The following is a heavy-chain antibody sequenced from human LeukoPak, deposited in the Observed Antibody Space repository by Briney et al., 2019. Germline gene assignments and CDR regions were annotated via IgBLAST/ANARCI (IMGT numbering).Heavy chain of an antibody. CDR1: GFTFSSYD. CDR3: ARAGYSSTWYSRYFDL. J-gene: IGHJ2*01. Sequence: GGYMRLSCAASGFTFSSYDMHWVRQATGKVLEWVSGIGTAGDIYYPGSVKGRFTISRENAKNSLYLQVNSLRAGDTAVYYCARAGYSSTWYSRYFDLWGRGTLVTVSS. V-gene: IGHV3-13*01. CDR2: IGTAGDI. D-gene: IGHD6-13*01.